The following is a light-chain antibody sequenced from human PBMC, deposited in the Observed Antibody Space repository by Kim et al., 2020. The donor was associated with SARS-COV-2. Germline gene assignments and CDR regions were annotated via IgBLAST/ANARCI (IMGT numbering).Light chain of an antibody. CDR1: NIGDTA. CDR3: QVWDTVNGQPV. J-gene: IGLJ2*01. Sequence: PRETANLTCGGKNIGDTALHWYHPKPGQAPLVVIYYDSDWPSGIPERFSGSNSGNMAILTISGVEAGDEPDYYCQVWDTVNGQPVFGGGTQLTVL. V-gene: IGLV3-21*04. CDR2: YDS.